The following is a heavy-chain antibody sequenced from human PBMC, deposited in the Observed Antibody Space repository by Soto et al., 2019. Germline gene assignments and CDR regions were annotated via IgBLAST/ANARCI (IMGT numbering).Heavy chain of an antibody. D-gene: IGHD6-6*01. CDR1: GYTFTSYG. Sequence: QVQLVQSGAEVKKPGASVKVSCKASGYTFTSYGISWVRHAPGQGLERMGWISADNGNTNYAQKLQGRVTMTTDTSTSTAYMELRSLRPDDTAVYYCASRFFSSSSLYGMDVWGQGTTVTVSS. J-gene: IGHJ6*02. V-gene: IGHV1-18*01. CDR2: ISADNGNT. CDR3: ASRFFSSSSLYGMDV.